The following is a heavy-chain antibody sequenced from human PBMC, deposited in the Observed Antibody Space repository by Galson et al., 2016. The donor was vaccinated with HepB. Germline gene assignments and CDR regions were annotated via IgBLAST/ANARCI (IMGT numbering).Heavy chain of an antibody. CDR2: ISGSGGST. CDR3: AKPQGPFIAVAGAGGFDY. CDR1: GFTFSSYA. D-gene: IGHD6-19*01. Sequence: SLRLSCAASGFTFSSYAMSWVRQAPGKGLEWVSTISGSGGSTYYADSVKGRFNISRDNSKTTLYLQMNSLRAEDTAVYFCAKPQGPFIAVAGAGGFDYWGQGTLVTVSS. V-gene: IGHV3-23*01. J-gene: IGHJ4*02.